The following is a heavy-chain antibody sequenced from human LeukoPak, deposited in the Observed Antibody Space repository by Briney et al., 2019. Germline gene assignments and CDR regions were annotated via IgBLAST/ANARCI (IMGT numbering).Heavy chain of an antibody. V-gene: IGHV4-61*02. CDR1: RGSISSGSYY. CDR2: IYTSGTT. J-gene: IGHJ4*02. CDR3: ARAIWFGEGHDY. Sequence: SQTLSLTRTVSRGSISSGSYYWSWIRQPAGKGLEWIGRIYTSGTTNYNPSLKSRVTISLDTSKNHFSLKLSSVTAADTAVYYCARAIWFGEGHDYWGQGTLVTVSS. D-gene: IGHD3-10*01.